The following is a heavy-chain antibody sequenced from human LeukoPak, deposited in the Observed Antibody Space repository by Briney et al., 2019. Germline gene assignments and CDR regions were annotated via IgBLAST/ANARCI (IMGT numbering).Heavy chain of an antibody. CDR2: INQDGSAK. CDR3: ARSLWPEDF. D-gene: IGHD2/OR15-2a*01. Sequence: PGGSLRLSCAASGFTFNNYYMSWVRQAPGKGLEWVANINQDGSAKHYIDSVKGRFTFSRDNAKKSVYLQMDSLRAEDTAVYYCARSLWPEDFWGQGTLVTVSS. CDR1: GFTFNNYY. V-gene: IGHV3-7*01. J-gene: IGHJ4*02.